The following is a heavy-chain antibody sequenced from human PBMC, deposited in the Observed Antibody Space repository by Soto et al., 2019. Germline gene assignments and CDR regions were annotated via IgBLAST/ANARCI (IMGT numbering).Heavy chain of an antibody. V-gene: IGHV4-59*01. Sequence: SETLSLTCTVSGGSISSYYWSWIRQPPGKGLEWIGYIYYSGSTNYNPSLKSRVTISVDTSKNQFSLKLSSVTAADTAVYYCARDPTVISSYYYYGMDVWGQGTTATVSS. CDR1: GGSISSYY. CDR2: IYYSGST. CDR3: ARDPTVISSYYYYGMDV. J-gene: IGHJ6*02. D-gene: IGHD3-22*01.